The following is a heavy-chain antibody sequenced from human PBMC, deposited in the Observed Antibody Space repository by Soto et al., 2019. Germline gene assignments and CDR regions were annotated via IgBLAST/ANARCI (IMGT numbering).Heavy chain of an antibody. V-gene: IGHV1-46*01. CDR1: GYTFTSYY. J-gene: IGHJ6*02. CDR3: VRAARAAGGGDYYYGMDV. D-gene: IGHD6-13*01. CDR2: INPSGGST. Sequence: ASVKVSCKASGYTFTSYYMHWVRQAPGQGLEWMGIINPSGGSTSYAQKFQGRVTMTRDTSTSTVYMELSSLRSEDTAVYYCVRAARAAGGGDYYYGMDVWGQGTTVTVSS.